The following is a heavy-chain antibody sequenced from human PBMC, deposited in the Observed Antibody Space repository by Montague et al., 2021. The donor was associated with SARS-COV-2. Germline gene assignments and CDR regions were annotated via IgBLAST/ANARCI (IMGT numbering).Heavy chain of an antibody. CDR2: CCYRPERNN. V-gene: IGHV6-1*01. Sequence: CAISGDSDGVVEPRWSSGRHTSELHSRQFRVCCYRPERNNDYAESVKSRITIDPDTSKHQFSLHLNSVTPEDTAVYYCARIPLGSKYYFDFWGQGTLVTVSS. CDR1: GDSDGVVEPR. D-gene: IGHD4-11*01. J-gene: IGHJ4*02. CDR3: ARIPLGSKYYFDF.